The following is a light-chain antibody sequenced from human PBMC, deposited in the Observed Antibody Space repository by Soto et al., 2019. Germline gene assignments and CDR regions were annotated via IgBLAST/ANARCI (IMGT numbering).Light chain of an antibody. CDR3: SSYTSSRTLV. CDR2: DVS. Sequence: QSVLTQPASVSGSPGQSITISCTGTSSDVGGYKYVSWYQQDPGKAPKLMIYDVSNRPSGVSNRFSGSKSGNTASLTISGLQAEDEADYYCSSYTSSRTLVFGTGTKVTDL. J-gene: IGLJ1*01. CDR1: SSDVGGYKY. V-gene: IGLV2-14*01.